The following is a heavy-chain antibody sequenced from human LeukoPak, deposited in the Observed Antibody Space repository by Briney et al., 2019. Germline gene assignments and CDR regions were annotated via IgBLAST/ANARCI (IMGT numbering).Heavy chain of an antibody. Sequence: GGSLRLSCAASGFTFTSYAMSWVRQAPGKGLEWVSTISGSGGSTFYADSVKGRFTISRDNSKNTLYLQMNSLRAEDTAVYYCAEDHWPEYSSSFFDYWGQGTLVTVSS. CDR1: GFTFTSYA. J-gene: IGHJ4*02. CDR2: ISGSGGST. D-gene: IGHD6-6*01. CDR3: AEDHWPEYSSSFFDY. V-gene: IGHV3-23*01.